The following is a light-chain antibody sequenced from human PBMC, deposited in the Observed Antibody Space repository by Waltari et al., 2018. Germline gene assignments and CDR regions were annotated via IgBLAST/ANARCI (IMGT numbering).Light chain of an antibody. J-gene: IGKJ1*01. CDR3: QQYESSPRT. V-gene: IGKV4-1*01. Sequence: DIVMTQSPDSLAVSLGERATINCKSSQSVLHSSNNKNYLAWYQQKPGQPPKLLIYWASTRESGVPDRFSGSGSGTDFTLTITSLQAEDVADYHCQQYESSPRTFGQGTKVEI. CDR2: WAS. CDR1: QSVLHSSNNKNY.